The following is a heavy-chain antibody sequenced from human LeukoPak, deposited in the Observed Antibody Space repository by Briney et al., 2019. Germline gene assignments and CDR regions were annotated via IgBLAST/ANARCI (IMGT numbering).Heavy chain of an antibody. J-gene: IGHJ3*02. CDR3: ARVGDNDAFDI. Sequence: GGSLRLSCAASGFTFSSYSMNWVRQAPGKGLEWVSYISSSSSTIYYADSVKGLFTISRDNAKNSLYLQMNSLRAEDTAVYYCARVGDNDAFDIWGQGTMVTVSS. D-gene: IGHD2-21*02. CDR1: GFTFSSYS. CDR2: ISSSSSTI. V-gene: IGHV3-48*01.